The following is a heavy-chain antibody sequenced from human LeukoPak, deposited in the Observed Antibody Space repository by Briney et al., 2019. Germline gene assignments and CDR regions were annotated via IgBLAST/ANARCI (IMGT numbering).Heavy chain of an antibody. V-gene: IGHV1-18*04. J-gene: IGHJ5*02. Sequence: ASVKVSCKASGYTFTSYGISWVRQAPGQGLEWMGWISAYNGNTNYAQKLQGRVTMTTDTSTSTAYMELRSLRSDDTAVYYCVRDGLRYFDWLGSNWFDPWGQGTLVTVSS. CDR3: VRDGLRYFDWLGSNWFDP. CDR2: ISAYNGNT. CDR1: GYTFTSYG. D-gene: IGHD3-9*01.